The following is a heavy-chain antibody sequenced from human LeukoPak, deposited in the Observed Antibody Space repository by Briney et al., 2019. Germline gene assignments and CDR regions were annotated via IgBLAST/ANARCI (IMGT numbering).Heavy chain of an antibody. V-gene: IGHV1-69*05. D-gene: IGHD1-26*01. Sequence: ASVKVSCKASGYTFTSYGIGWVRQAPGQGLEWMGGIIPIFGTANYAQKFQGRVTITTDESTSTAYMELSSLRSEDTAVYYCAREETSIVGAPWFDPWGQGTLVTVSS. CDR1: GYTFTSYG. CDR2: IIPIFGTA. J-gene: IGHJ5*02. CDR3: AREETSIVGAPWFDP.